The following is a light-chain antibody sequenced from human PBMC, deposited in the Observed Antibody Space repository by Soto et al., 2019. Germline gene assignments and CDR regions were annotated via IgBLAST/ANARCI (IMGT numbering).Light chain of an antibody. CDR1: SSNIGSKT. CDR2: TND. Sequence: QAVVTQPPSASGTPGQRLTISCSGSSSNIGSKTVNWYQQLPGTAPKLLIYTNDRRPSGVPDRFSASKSGTSASLAISGLQSEDEADYFCAAWDDSLNVLFGGGTKVTVL. J-gene: IGLJ2*01. V-gene: IGLV1-44*01. CDR3: AAWDDSLNVL.